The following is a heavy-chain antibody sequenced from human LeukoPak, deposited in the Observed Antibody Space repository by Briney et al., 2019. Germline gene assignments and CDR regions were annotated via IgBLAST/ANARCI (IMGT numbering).Heavy chain of an antibody. CDR3: ARDWSAYYYDSSGYSH. CDR1: GFTFSSYS. D-gene: IGHD3-22*01. CDR2: ISTSSSTI. V-gene: IGHV3-48*01. J-gene: IGHJ4*02. Sequence: GGSLRLSCAASGFTFSSYSMNWVRQAPGKGLEWVSYISTSSSTIYYADSVKGRFTISRDNAKNSLYLQMNSLGAEDTAVYYCARDWSAYYYDSSGYSHWGQGTLVTVSS.